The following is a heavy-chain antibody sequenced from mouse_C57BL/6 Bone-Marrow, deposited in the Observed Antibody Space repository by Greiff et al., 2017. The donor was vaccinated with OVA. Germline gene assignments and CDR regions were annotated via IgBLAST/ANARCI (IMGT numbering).Heavy chain of an antibody. CDR1: GYAFSSSW. J-gene: IGHJ2*01. D-gene: IGHD3-3*01. CDR2: IYPGDGDT. V-gene: IGHV1-82*01. Sequence: QVQLQQSGPELVKPGASVKISCKASGYAFSSSWMNWVKQRPGKGLEWIGRIYPGDGDTNYNGKFKGKATLTADKSSSTAYMQLSSLTSEDSAVYYCARVRGFDYWGQGTTLTVSS. CDR3: ARVRGFDY.